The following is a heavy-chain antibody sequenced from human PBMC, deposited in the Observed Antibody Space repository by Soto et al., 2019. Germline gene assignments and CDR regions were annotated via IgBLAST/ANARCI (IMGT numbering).Heavy chain of an antibody. D-gene: IGHD3-9*01. Sequence: PSETLSLTCSVYGDSISTFDYFWSWVRQPPGQALEYIGYIYKSATTYYNPSFESRVAISLDTSKSQFSLNVTSLTAADTAVYFCARGRYFLTGRCIPDLFASRGQGSSVIVSS. CDR3: ARGRYFLTGRCIPDLFAS. V-gene: IGHV4-30-4*01. CDR1: GDSISTFDYF. CDR2: IYKSATT. J-gene: IGHJ4*02.